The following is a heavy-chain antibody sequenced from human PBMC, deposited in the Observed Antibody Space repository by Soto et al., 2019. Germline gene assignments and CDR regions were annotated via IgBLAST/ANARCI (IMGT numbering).Heavy chain of an antibody. D-gene: IGHD3-3*01. Sequence: QVQVVESGGGVVQPGRSLRLSCAASGFTFSSFGMHWVRQAPGKGLEWVSLIWYDGSKKSYGDSVKGRFTISRDNSRNTVYLHRNSLRADDTAVYYCARDASYYSLWSGYYPSRNGMDVWGQGTTVTVSS. CDR2: IWYDGSKK. CDR3: ARDASYYSLWSGYYPSRNGMDV. J-gene: IGHJ6*02. V-gene: IGHV3-33*01. CDR1: GFTFSSFG.